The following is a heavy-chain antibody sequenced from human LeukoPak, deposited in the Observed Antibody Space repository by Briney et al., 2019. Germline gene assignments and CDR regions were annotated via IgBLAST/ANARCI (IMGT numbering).Heavy chain of an antibody. D-gene: IGHD3-3*01. CDR2: IIPIFGTA. Sequence: SVKVSCKASGGTFSSYAISWVRQAPGQGLEWMGGIIPIFGTANYAQKFQGRVTITADKSTSTAYMELSSLRSEDTAVYYCARDNSEGGRLEWLSVYYYYYYMDVWGKGTTVTVSS. CDR3: ARDNSEGGRLEWLSVYYYYYYMDV. J-gene: IGHJ6*03. CDR1: GGTFSSYA. V-gene: IGHV1-69*06.